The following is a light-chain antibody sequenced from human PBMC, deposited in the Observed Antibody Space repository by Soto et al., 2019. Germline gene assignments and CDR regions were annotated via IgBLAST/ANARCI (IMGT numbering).Light chain of an antibody. CDR3: QVWDGTSDHVV. CDR1: NIGSKS. J-gene: IGLJ2*01. Sequence: SYELTQSPSVSVAPGQTASITCAGNNIGSKSVHWYQQRPGQAPVLVVYDDSDRPSGIPERISGSNSGNTAILTISRVEARDEADYYCQVWDGTSDHVVFGGGTKLTVL. V-gene: IGLV3-21*02. CDR2: DDS.